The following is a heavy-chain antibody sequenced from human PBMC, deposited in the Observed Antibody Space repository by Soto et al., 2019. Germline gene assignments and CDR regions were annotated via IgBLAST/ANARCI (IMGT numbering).Heavy chain of an antibody. Sequence: GGSLRLSCAASGFPFSDSFMSWSRQTPGKGLEWLSYISGRDGNIYYADSVRGRFTISRDNSKNTLYLQMNSLRAEDTAVYYCARDPGIAALGAYYYYYYVDVWGKGTTVTVSS. CDR2: ISGRDGNI. J-gene: IGHJ6*03. CDR1: GFPFSDSF. V-gene: IGHV3-11*04. CDR3: ARDPGIAALGAYYYYYYVDV. D-gene: IGHD6-6*01.